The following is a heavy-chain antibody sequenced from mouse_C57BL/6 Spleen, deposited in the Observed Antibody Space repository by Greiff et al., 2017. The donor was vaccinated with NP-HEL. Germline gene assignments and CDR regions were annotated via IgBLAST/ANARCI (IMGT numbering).Heavy chain of an antibody. J-gene: IGHJ4*01. Sequence: VKVEESGPGLVQPSQSLSITCTVSGFSLTSYGVHWVRQSPGKGLEWLGVIWSGGSTDYNAAFISRLSISKDNSKSQVFFKMNSLQADDTAIYYCARKYGSSYYAMDYWGQGTSVTVSS. CDR1: GFSLTSYG. CDR3: ARKYGSSYYAMDY. CDR2: IWSGGST. V-gene: IGHV2-2*01. D-gene: IGHD1-1*01.